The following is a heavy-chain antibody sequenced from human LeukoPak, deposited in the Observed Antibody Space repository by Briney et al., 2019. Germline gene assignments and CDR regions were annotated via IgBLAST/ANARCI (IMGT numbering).Heavy chain of an antibody. CDR2: ISYDGSNK. CDR1: GFTFSSYG. V-gene: IGHV3-30*18. J-gene: IGHJ4*02. CDR3: AKDRFAAMGVFDY. D-gene: IGHD3-16*01. Sequence: GRSLRLSCAASGFTFSSYGMHWVRQAPGKGLEWVAVISYDGSNKYYADSVKGRFTISRDNSKNTLYLQMNSLRAEDTAVYYCAKDRFAAMGVFDYWGQGTLVTVSS.